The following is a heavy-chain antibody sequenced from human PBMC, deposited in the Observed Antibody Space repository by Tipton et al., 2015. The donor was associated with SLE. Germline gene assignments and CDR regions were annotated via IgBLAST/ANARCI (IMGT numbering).Heavy chain of an antibody. CDR2: IYYSGST. CDR1: GGSISSGGYY. Sequence: TLSLTCTVSGGSISSGGYYWSWIRQHPGKGLEWIGYIYYSGSTKYNPSLKSRVTISLDTSKNQFSLKLNSVTAADTAVYFCARDLDLWTWGQGTLVTVSS. J-gene: IGHJ5*02. V-gene: IGHV4-61*08. D-gene: IGHD3-3*01. CDR3: ARDLDLWT.